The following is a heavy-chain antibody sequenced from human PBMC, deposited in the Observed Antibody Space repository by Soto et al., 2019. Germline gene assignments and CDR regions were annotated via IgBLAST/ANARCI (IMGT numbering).Heavy chain of an antibody. CDR2: ISYDGSDK. Sequence: AGGSLRLSCAASGFTFSTYAMHWVRQAPGKGLEWVAVISYDGSDKYYADSVKGRFTISRDNSKKRLYLQVNSLRAEDTAVYYCAVSYYYDSSGYSYYFDYWGLGTLVTVSS. CDR3: AVSYYYDSSGYSYYFDY. V-gene: IGHV3-30-3*01. CDR1: GFTFSTYA. D-gene: IGHD3-22*01. J-gene: IGHJ4*02.